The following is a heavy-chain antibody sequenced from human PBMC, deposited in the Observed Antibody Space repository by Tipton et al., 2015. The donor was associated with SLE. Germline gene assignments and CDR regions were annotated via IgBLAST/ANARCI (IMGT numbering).Heavy chain of an antibody. D-gene: IGHD2-2*01. CDR3: ARRGQLLLSRLFYYYMDV. CDR2: IYHDGRT. CDR1: GNVISRGYF. Sequence: TLSLTCGVSGNVISRGYFWGWIRQSPGKGLEWIGSIYHDGRTYYNPSLKSRVTISIDTSKNQFSLKLSSVTAADTAVYYCARRGQLLLSRLFYYYMDVWGKGTTVTVSS. J-gene: IGHJ6*03. V-gene: IGHV4-38-2*01.